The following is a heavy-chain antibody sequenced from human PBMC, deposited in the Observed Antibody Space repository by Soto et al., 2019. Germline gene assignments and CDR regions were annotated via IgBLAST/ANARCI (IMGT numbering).Heavy chain of an antibody. CDR2: IIPIFGTA. CDR1: GGTFSSYA. V-gene: IGHV1-69*01. Sequence: QVQLVQSGAEVKKPGSSVKVSCKASGGTFSSYAISWVRQAPGQGLEWMGGIIPIFGTANYAQKFQGRVTITADESTSTTYTELSSLRSEDTAVYYGARSPFDGWLGHYYYGMDVWFQGTTVIVSS. D-gene: IGHD5-12*01. CDR3: ARSPFDGWLGHYYYGMDV. J-gene: IGHJ6*02.